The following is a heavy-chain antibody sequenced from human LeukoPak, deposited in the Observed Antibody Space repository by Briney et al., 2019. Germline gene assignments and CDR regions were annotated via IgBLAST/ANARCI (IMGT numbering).Heavy chain of an antibody. Sequence: ASVKVSCKASGYNFLSYGISWGRQAPGRGLEWMGWISTYSEKPNSALKFQGRVTMTTDTSTSTVYMELRSLKADDTALYYCARTSVAAADRVGFVDYWGQGTLVTVSS. CDR1: GYNFLSYG. CDR2: ISTYSEKP. V-gene: IGHV1-18*01. CDR3: ARTSVAAADRVGFVDY. D-gene: IGHD6-13*01. J-gene: IGHJ4*02.